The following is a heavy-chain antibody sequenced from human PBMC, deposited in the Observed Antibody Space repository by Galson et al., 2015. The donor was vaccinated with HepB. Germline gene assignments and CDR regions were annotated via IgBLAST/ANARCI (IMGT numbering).Heavy chain of an antibody. CDR3: ARVPHCTGNSCYTGGYVFEI. V-gene: IGHV4-38-2*02. J-gene: IGHJ3*02. D-gene: IGHD2-2*02. CDR1: GYSLSSGYY. Sequence: ETLSLTCTVSGYSLSSGYYWGWIRQPPGKGLECIGSIWHSGTTSYNPSLRSRVSISVDTSKNQFSLKVNSVTAADTAVYYCARVPHCTGNSCYTGGYVFEIWGQGTTVTVSS. CDR2: IWHSGTT.